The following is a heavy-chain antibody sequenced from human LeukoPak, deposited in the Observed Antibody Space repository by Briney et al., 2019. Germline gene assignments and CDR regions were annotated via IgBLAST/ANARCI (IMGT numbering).Heavy chain of an antibody. Sequence: GGSLRLSCAASGFTFSNYAMTWVRQAPGKGLEWVSGISGSGDSTYYADSVKGRFTISRDNSKNTLYLQMNSLRAEDTAVYYCAKGGPGGFDPWGQGTLVTVSS. CDR2: ISGSGDST. J-gene: IGHJ5*02. CDR3: AKGGPGGFDP. D-gene: IGHD1-14*01. V-gene: IGHV3-23*01. CDR1: GFTFSNYA.